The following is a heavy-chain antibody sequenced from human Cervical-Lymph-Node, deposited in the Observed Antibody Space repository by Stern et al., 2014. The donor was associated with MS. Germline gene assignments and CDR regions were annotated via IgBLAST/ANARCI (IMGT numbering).Heavy chain of an antibody. J-gene: IGHJ4*02. CDR1: GYTFTSYY. CDR3: ASGGAGPKNFDS. Sequence: QVQLVQSGAEVKQPGASVKVSCKASGYTFTSYYIPWVRQAPGQGLEWMGMINPSGDGTSYTQKFQGRVTMTRDTSTSTVYMELSGLRSEDTAVYFCASGGAGPKNFDSWGQGTLVTVSS. D-gene: IGHD3-10*01. CDR2: INPSGDGT. V-gene: IGHV1-46*03.